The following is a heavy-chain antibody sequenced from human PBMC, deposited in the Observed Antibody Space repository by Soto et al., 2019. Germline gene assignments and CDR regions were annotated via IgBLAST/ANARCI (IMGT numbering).Heavy chain of an antibody. CDR3: AGEIEYSSSFLDY. CDR1: GGSFSGYY. Sequence: SETLSLTCAVYGGSFSGYYWSWIRQPPGKGLEWIGEINHSGSTNYNPSLKSRVTISVDTSKNQFYLKLSSVTAADTAVYYCAGEIEYSSSFLDYWGKGTLVTVSS. J-gene: IGHJ4*02. V-gene: IGHV4-34*01. D-gene: IGHD6-6*01. CDR2: INHSGST.